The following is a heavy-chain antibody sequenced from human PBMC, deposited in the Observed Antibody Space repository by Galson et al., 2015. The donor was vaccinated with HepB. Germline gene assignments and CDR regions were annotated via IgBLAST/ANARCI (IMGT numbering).Heavy chain of an antibody. J-gene: IGHJ6*02. V-gene: IGHV6-1*01. CDR1: GDSVSSNSAV. CDR3: AYGVDV. CDR2: TYYGSKWYE. Sequence: CAISGDSVSSNSAVWNWIRQSPSRGLEWLGGTYYGSKWYEDYALFVKSRITINADTSRNQISLQLNSMTPEDTAVYYCAYGVDVWGQGTTVTVSS.